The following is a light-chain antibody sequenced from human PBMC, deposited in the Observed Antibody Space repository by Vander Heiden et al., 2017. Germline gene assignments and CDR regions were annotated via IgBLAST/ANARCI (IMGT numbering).Light chain of an antibody. CDR1: QDISNY. CDR3: QQYDNLPPLFT. V-gene: IGKV1-33*01. J-gene: IGKJ3*01. Sequence: DIKMTQSPSSLSASVGDRVTITCQASQDISNYLNWYQQKPGKAPKLLIYDASNLERGVPSRFSGSGSGTDFTFTISSLQPEDIATYYCQQYDNLPPLFTFGPGTKVDIK. CDR2: DAS.